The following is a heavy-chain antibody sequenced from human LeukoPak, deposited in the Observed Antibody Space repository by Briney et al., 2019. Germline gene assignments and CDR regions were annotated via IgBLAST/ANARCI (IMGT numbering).Heavy chain of an antibody. CDR1: GGSISTSNYY. J-gene: IGHJ4*02. CDR3: ATVGGNPRYCSSTSCLIFDY. D-gene: IGHD2-2*01. V-gene: IGHV4-39*07. Sequence: PSETLSLTCTVSGGSISTSNYYWSWIRQPPGKGLEWIGEINHSGSTNYNPSLKSRVTISVDTSKNQFSLKLSSVTAADTAVYYCATVGGNPRYCSSTSCLIFDYWGQGTLVTVSS. CDR2: INHSGST.